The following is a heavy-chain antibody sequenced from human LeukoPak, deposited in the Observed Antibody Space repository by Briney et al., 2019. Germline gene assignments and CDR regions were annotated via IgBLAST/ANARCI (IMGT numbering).Heavy chain of an antibody. CDR3: ARRLTGYNSGYDY. D-gene: IGHD6-19*01. CDR2: ISSTGVST. Sequence: GGALRLSCAVSGFTFSSYAMHWVRQAPGKGLEYVSAISSTGVSTYYANSVKGRFTISRDNSKNTLYLQMDSLRVEDMAVYYCARRLTGYNSGYDYWGQGTLVTVSS. J-gene: IGHJ4*02. V-gene: IGHV3-64*01. CDR1: GFTFSSYA.